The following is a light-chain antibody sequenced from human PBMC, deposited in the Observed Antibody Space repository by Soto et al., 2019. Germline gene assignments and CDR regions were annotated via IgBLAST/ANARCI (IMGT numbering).Light chain of an antibody. CDR1: SGHSSYA. CDR2: LNSDGSH. V-gene: IGLV4-69*01. Sequence: QLVLTQSPSASASLGASVKLTCTLSSGHSSYAIAWHQQQPEKGPRYLMKLNSDGSHSKGDGIADRFSGSSSGAERYLTISSLQSEDEAYYYCQTWGTGIHYVFGTGTKLTVL. CDR3: QTWGTGIHYV. J-gene: IGLJ1*01.